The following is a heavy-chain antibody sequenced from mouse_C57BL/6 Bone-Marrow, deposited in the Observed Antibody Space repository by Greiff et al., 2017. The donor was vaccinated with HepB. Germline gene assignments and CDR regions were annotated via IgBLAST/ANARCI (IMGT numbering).Heavy chain of an antibody. CDR1: GYSITSGYY. V-gene: IGHV3-6*01. CDR2: ISYDGSN. Sequence: VQLQQSGPGLVKPSQSLSLTCSVTGYSITSGYYWNWIRQLPENKLEWMGYISYDGSNNYNPSLKNRISITRDTSKNQFFLKLNSVTTEDTATYYCARGDLLLRDMDYWGQGTSVTVSS. D-gene: IGHD1-1*01. J-gene: IGHJ4*01. CDR3: ARGDLLLRDMDY.